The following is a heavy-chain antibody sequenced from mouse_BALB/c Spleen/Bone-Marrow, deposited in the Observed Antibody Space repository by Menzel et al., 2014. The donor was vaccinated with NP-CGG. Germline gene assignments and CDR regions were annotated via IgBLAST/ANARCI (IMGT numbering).Heavy chain of an antibody. V-gene: IGHV2-9*02. D-gene: IGHD2-4*01. Sequence: VKLQESGPGLVAPSQSLSITCTVSGFSLTSYGVHWVRQPPGKGLEWLGVIWAGGSTNYNSALMSRLSISKDNSKSXVFLKMNSLQTDDTAVYYCAIYYDYDYAMDYWGQGTSVTVSS. J-gene: IGHJ4*01. CDR1: GFSLTSYG. CDR2: IWAGGST. CDR3: AIYYDYDYAMDY.